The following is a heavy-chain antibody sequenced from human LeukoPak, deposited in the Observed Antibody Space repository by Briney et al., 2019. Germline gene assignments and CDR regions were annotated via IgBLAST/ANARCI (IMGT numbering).Heavy chain of an antibody. CDR2: ISYDGSNK. J-gene: IGHJ4*02. D-gene: IGHD1-1*01. V-gene: IGHV3-30-3*01. CDR1: GFTFSSYA. Sequence: PGGSLRLSCAASGFTFSSYAMHWVRQAPGKGLEWVAVISYDGSNKYYADSVKGRFTISRDNSKNTLYLQMNSLRAEDTAVYYCARPHDPAHDYYFDYWGQGTLVTVSS. CDR3: ARPHDPAHDYYFDY.